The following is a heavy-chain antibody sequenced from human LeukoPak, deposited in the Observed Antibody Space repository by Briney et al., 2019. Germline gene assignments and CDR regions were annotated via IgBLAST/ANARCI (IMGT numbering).Heavy chain of an antibody. J-gene: IGHJ1*01. CDR1: GYSFTGYY. CDR3: TRLASVPG. V-gene: IGHV1-2*02. D-gene: IGHD6-19*01. CDR2: IHPNSGGT. Sequence: ASVKVSCEVSGYSFTGYYLLWVRQAPGQGLEWMGWIHPNSGGTNYAQKFQGRVIMTRDTSISTAYMELSSLSSDDTAVYFGTRLASVPGWRQGTLVTVCS.